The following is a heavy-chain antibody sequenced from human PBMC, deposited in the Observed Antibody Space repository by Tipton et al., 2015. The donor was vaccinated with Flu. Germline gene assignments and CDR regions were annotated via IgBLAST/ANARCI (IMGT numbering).Heavy chain of an antibody. CDR3: ARHTGDSVLEVIDY. J-gene: IGHJ4*02. CDR2: IYHSGTT. D-gene: IGHD3-10*02. V-gene: IGHV4-38-2*01. Sequence: TLSLTCSVSGYSIRSAYYWGWVRRPPGKGLEWIGTIYHSGTTYYNPSLKSRLTISVDTSKNQFSLRLSSVTAADTAVYYCARHTGDSVLEVIDYWGQGNLVAVSS. CDR1: GYSIRSAYY.